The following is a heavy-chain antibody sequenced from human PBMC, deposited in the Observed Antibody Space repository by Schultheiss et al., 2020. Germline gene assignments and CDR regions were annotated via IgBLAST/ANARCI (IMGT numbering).Heavy chain of an antibody. CDR2: ISGSGGST. V-gene: IGHV3-23*01. J-gene: IGHJ5*02. CDR3: AKHSSSWYGGQFDP. D-gene: IGHD6-13*01. Sequence: GGSLRLSCAASGFTVSSNYMSWVRQAPGKGLEWVSAISGSGGSTYYADSVKGRFTISRDNSKNTLYLQMNSLRAEDTAVYYCAKHSSSWYGGQFDPWGQGTLVTVSS. CDR1: GFTVSSNY.